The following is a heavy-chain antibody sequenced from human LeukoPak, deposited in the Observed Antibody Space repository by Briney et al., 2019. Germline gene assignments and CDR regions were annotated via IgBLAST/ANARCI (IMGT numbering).Heavy chain of an antibody. Sequence: GASVKVSCKASGYTFTNYGINWVRQAPGQGLEWMGLITDYNGNTNYAQKVQGRVTMTTDTSTSTVYMELRSLRSDDTAVYYCARGGRGYSYGQELDYWGQGTLVTVSS. J-gene: IGHJ4*02. CDR2: ITDYNGNT. V-gene: IGHV1-18*01. CDR3: ARGGRGYSYGQELDY. D-gene: IGHD5-18*01. CDR1: GYTFTNYG.